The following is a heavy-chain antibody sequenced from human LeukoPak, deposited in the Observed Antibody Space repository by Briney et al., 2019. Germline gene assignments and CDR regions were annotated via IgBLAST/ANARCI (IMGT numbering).Heavy chain of an antibody. CDR1: GYTFTSYY. Sequence: ASVKVSCKASGYTFTSYYMHWVRQATGQGLEWMGWMNPDSGNTGYAQKFQGRVTITRNTSISTAYMELSSLRSEDTAVYYCARGGAMFSDDAFDIWGQGTMVTVSS. CDR2: MNPDSGNT. V-gene: IGHV1-8*03. CDR3: ARGGAMFSDDAFDI. D-gene: IGHD3-10*02. J-gene: IGHJ3*02.